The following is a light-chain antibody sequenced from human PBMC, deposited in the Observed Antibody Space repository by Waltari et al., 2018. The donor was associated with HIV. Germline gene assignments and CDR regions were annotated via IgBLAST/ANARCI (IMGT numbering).Light chain of an antibody. CDR2: GAS. CDR3: HQYGRSPA. Sequence: EIVLTQSPGTLSLSQGESATLSCRASQTATSNSLGWYQQTPGQAPRLLSYGASSRAAGIPDRFSGSGSGTDFTLTISRLEPEDFAVYYCHQYGRSPAFGQGTKVEIK. V-gene: IGKV3-20*01. J-gene: IGKJ1*01. CDR1: QTATSNS.